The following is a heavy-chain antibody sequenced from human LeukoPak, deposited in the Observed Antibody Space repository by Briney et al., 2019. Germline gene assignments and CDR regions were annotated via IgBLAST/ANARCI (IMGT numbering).Heavy chain of an antibody. CDR1: GFIFSNAK. J-gene: IGHJ4*02. D-gene: IGHD5-12*01. V-gene: IGHV3-15*01. CDR3: TTRTIDSGYDEN. Sequence: DRGGSLRLSCAGSGFIFSNAKMSWGRQAPGKGLEWVGRIQRKTDGGTTDYAAPVKGRFTISRNDSKNTVYLQMNGLKTEDTAMYFCTTRTIDSGYDENWGQGTLVTVSS. CDR2: IQRKTDGGTT.